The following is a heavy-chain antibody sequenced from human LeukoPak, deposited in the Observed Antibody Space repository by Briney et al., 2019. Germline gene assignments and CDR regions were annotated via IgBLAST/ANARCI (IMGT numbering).Heavy chain of an antibody. CDR1: GFTVSSNY. CDR2: IYSGGST. Sequence: GGSLRLSCAASGFTVSSNYMSWVRQAPGKGLEWVSVIYSGGSTYYADSVKGRFTISRDNSKNTLYLQMNSLRAEDTAVYYCARKYYDSSGYYNWFDLWGQGTLVTVSS. CDR3: ARKYYDSSGYYNWFDL. D-gene: IGHD3-22*01. J-gene: IGHJ5*02. V-gene: IGHV3-66*01.